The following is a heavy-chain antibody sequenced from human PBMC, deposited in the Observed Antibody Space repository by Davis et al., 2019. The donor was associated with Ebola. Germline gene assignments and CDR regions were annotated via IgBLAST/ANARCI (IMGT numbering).Heavy chain of an antibody. CDR1: GYSFTDDG. D-gene: IGHD1-1*01. V-gene: IGHV1-18*01. Sequence: ASVKVSCKASGYSFTDDGICWVRQAPGQGLEWMGWISTYNGNTNYAQKVQGRITMTTDTSTSTAYMELRSLRSDDTARYYCARDVRGITGPSEYWGQGTLVTVSS. CDR3: ARDVRGITGPSEY. CDR2: ISTYNGNT. J-gene: IGHJ4*02.